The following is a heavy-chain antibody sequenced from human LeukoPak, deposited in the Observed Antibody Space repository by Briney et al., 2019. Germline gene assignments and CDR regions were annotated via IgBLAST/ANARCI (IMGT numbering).Heavy chain of an antibody. J-gene: IGHJ4*02. Sequence: PGGSLRLSCAASGFTFSNAWMSWVRQAPGKGLEWVARIRSKGDGGTTEYAATVKGRFTIARDHSKNTLYLQMNSLKTEDTAVYYCSVGGSGSKSSYWGQGTLVTVSS. CDR3: SVGGSGSKSSY. CDR1: GFTFSNAW. CDR2: IRSKGDGGTT. V-gene: IGHV3-15*01. D-gene: IGHD3-10*01.